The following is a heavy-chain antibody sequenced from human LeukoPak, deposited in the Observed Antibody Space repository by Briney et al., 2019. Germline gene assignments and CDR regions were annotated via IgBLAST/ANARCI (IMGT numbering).Heavy chain of an antibody. Sequence: SETLSLTCTVSGGSISSYYWSWIRQPPGKGLEWIGYIYYSGSTNYNPSLKSRVTISVDTSKNQFSLKLSSVTAADTAVYYCARAVEMATIMDYYYYMDVWGKGTTVTVSS. CDR3: ARAVEMATIMDYYYYMDV. CDR1: GGSISSYY. V-gene: IGHV4-59*01. D-gene: IGHD5-24*01. CDR2: IYYSGST. J-gene: IGHJ6*03.